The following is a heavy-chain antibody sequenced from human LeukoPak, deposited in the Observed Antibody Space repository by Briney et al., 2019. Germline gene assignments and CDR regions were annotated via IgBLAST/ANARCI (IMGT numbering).Heavy chain of an antibody. CDR2: ISYSGST. D-gene: IGHD2-15*01. V-gene: IGHV4-59*01. J-gene: IGHJ4*02. CDR3: ARYTRIPDY. Sequence: KPSETLSLTCTVSGGSISSYYWSWIRQPPGKGLEWIGYISYSGSTNFNPSLKSRVTISVDTSKNQFSLKLSSVTAADTATYYCARYTRIPDYWGRGTLVTVTS. CDR1: GGSISSYY.